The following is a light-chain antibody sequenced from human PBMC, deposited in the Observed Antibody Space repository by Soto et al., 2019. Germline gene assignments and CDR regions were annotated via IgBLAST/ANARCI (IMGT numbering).Light chain of an antibody. Sequence: DIQVTQTQSTLSASVGDRVTITCRASQAISNYLNWYQQKPGKAPKLLIYAASSLQSGVPSRFSGRGSGTDFTLTITSLQPEDFATYSCQQNFSTPRTFGLRTKVDI. J-gene: IGKJ1*01. CDR2: AAS. CDR1: QAISNY. CDR3: QQNFSTPRT. V-gene: IGKV1-39*01.